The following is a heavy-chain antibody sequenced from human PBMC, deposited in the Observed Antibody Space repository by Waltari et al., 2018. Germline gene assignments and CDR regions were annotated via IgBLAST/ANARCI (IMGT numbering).Heavy chain of an antibody. Sequence: EVQLVESGGGLVLPGGSLRLSCAVSGFTCSSYWMNWVRQIPGKGLEWVANVNQDGSEKYYVDSVKGRFTISRDDAKNSLYLQMNSLRADDTAIYYCVRGTSTPGIDYWGQGTLVTVSS. J-gene: IGHJ4*02. CDR3: VRGTSTPGIDY. D-gene: IGHD1-7*01. CDR1: GFTCSSYW. V-gene: IGHV3-7*01. CDR2: VNQDGSEK.